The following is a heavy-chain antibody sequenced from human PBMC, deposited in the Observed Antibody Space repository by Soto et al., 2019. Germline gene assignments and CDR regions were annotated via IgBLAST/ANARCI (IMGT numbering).Heavy chain of an antibody. V-gene: IGHV4-34*01. D-gene: IGHD3-3*01. CDR3: ARIGYFDY. Sequence: SETLSLTCAVYGGSFSGYYWSWIRQPPGKGLEWIGEINHSGSTNYNPSLESRVTISVDTSKNQFSLKLSSVTAADTAVYYCARIGYFDYWVQGTMVTVSS. CDR2: INHSGST. J-gene: IGHJ4*02. CDR1: GGSFSGYY.